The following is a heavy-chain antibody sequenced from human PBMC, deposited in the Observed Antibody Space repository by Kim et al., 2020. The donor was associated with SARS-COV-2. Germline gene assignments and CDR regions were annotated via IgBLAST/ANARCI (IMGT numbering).Heavy chain of an antibody. CDR2: ISSSGNST. Sequence: GGSLRLSCAASEFTFSTYWMYWVCQAPGKGRVWVSRISSSGNSTNYADSVKGRFTISRDNAKNTLYLQMNSLRAEDTAVYYCARASSTSCPCYYMDVWGKGTTVTVSS. V-gene: IGHV3-74*01. J-gene: IGHJ6*03. D-gene: IGHD2-2*01. CDR3: ARASSTSCPCYYMDV. CDR1: EFTFSTYW.